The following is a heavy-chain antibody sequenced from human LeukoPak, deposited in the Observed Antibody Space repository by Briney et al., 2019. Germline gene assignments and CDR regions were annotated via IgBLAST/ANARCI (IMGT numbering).Heavy chain of an antibody. Sequence: SETLSLTCAVSGGSISSSNWWTWVRQPPGKGLEWIGEINHSGSTNYNPSLKSRVTISVDTSKNQFSLKLSSVTAADTAVYYCEGSAVAGTFGYWGQGTLVTVSS. D-gene: IGHD6-19*01. V-gene: IGHV4-4*02. CDR3: EGSAVAGTFGY. J-gene: IGHJ4*02. CDR2: INHSGST. CDR1: GGSISSSNW.